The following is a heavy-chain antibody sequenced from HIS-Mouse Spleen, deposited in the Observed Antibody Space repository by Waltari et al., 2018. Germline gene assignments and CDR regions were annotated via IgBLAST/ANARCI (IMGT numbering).Heavy chain of an antibody. CDR1: GSTVSSNY. CDR2: IYSGGST. D-gene: IGHD3-10*01. V-gene: IGHV3-53*02. Sequence: EVQLVETGGGLIQPGGSLRLSCAASGSTVSSNYMSWVRQAPGKGLEWVSVIYSGGSTYYADSVKGRFTISRDNSKNTLYLQMNSLRAEDTAVYYCARHYYYGSGSYYFDYWGQGTLVTVSS. J-gene: IGHJ4*02. CDR3: ARHYYYGSGSYYFDY.